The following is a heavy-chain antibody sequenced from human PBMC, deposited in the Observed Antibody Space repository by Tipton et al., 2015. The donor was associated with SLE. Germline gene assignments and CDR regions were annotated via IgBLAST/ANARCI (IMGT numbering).Heavy chain of an antibody. CDR1: GGSFSGYY. CDR3: ASADWDIRYFDL. J-gene: IGHJ2*01. CDR2: IYDNGRT. D-gene: IGHD1-26*01. Sequence: TLSLTCAVYGGSFSGYYWSWIRQPPGKGLEWIGYIYDNGRTNYNPSLKGRVTMSFDTSKNQFSLKLRSVTAADTAVYYCASADWDIRYFDLWGRGTLVSVSS. V-gene: IGHV4-34*01.